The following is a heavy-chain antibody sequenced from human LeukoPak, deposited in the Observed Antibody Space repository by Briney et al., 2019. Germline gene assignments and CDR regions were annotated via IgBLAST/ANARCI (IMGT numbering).Heavy chain of an antibody. V-gene: IGHV3-21*01. CDR1: GFTFSSYS. CDR2: ISSSSSYI. J-gene: IGHJ4*02. Sequence: GGSLRLSCAASGFTFSSYSMNWVRQAPGKGLEWVSSISSSSSYIYYADSVKGRFTISRDNAKNSLYLQMNSLRAEDTAVYYCARLPLSSRSYLSWGQETRVTVSS. D-gene: IGHD3-10*01. CDR3: ARLPLSSRSYLS.